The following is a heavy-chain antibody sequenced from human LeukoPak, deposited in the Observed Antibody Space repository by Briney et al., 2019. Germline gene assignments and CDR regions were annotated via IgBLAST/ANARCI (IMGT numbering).Heavy chain of an antibody. CDR1: GFAFRTFA. CDR2: ITYDGKVE. CDR3: AREERVGATYYLDA. D-gene: IGHD1-26*01. V-gene: IGHV3-30*04. J-gene: IGHJ4*02. Sequence: PLGSLRLSCAPSGFAFRTFAMHWVPEAPGQGLEWLAVITYDGKVEHYTDSVKGQFTDSRDNSKKTVYLQMISLRPEDTAFYYCAREERVGATYYLDAWGRGTLVTVSS.